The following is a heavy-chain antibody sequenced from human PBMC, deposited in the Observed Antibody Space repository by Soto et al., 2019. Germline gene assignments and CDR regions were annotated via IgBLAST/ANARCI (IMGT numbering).Heavy chain of an antibody. V-gene: IGHV4-59*01. CDR3: ARYYCSSDTCYYFDY. D-gene: IGHD2-2*01. CDR2: IYYTGST. Sequence: SETLSLTCTVSGGSIGNNYWSWIRQTPGKGLEWIGYIYYTGSTNYNPSLKSRVSFSVDTSKNQFSLKLSSVTAADTAVYYCARYYCSSDTCYYFDYWGQGALVTVSS. CDR1: GGSIGNNY. J-gene: IGHJ4*02.